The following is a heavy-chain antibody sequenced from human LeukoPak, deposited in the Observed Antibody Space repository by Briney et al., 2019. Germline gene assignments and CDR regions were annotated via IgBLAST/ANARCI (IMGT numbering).Heavy chain of an antibody. CDR3: ARNYYDRSAQ. CDR1: GYTFTSYS. D-gene: IGHD3-22*01. J-gene: IGHJ4*02. CDR2: INPSGGTT. V-gene: IGHV1-46*01. Sequence: ASVKVSCKASGYTFTSYSMHWVRQAPGQGLEWMGIINPSGGTTTYAQKFQGRVTMTSDTSTSTVHMEPSSLRSEDTAMYYCARNYYDRSAQWGQGTLVTVSS.